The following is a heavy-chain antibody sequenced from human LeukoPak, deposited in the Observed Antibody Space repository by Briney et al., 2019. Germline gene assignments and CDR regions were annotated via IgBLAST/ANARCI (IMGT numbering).Heavy chain of an antibody. CDR2: IGSTSITI. CDR3: ARGPLYDITGSYGL. Sequence: GGSLALSCAASGFTFSAHTMNWVRLAPGKGLEWVSYIGSTSITIYYAQSVEGRFTISRDNGKNSLYLQMSSLTVEDTAVYYCARGPLYDITGSYGLWGQGTLVTVSS. V-gene: IGHV3-48*01. CDR1: GFTFSAHT. J-gene: IGHJ4*02. D-gene: IGHD3-22*01.